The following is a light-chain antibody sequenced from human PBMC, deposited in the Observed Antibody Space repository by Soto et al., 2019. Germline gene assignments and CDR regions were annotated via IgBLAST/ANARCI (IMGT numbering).Light chain of an antibody. Sequence: QSALTQPPSASGTPGQRVTISCSAGSSNIGSNTMNWYQQLPGRAPKLLIYSNSQRPSGVPDRISGSKSGTSASLAISGLQSEDEGDYYCATWDDSLNAWVFGGGTKVTVL. CDR2: SNS. CDR1: SSNIGSNT. V-gene: IGLV1-44*01. J-gene: IGLJ3*02. CDR3: ATWDDSLNAWV.